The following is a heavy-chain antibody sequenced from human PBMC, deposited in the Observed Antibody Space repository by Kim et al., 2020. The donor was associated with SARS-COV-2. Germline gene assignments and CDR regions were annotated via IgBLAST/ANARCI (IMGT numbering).Heavy chain of an antibody. J-gene: IGHJ4*02. Sequence: GGSLRLSCGASGFTFGDYGISWVRQSPGKGLEWLGFIRSQVYGRTTEYAASVRGRVTISRDDFKSIPYLQMNSQKTEDTAVYYCTRFDDDYGDYILFWGKGTLVTVSS. D-gene: IGHD4-17*01. CDR2: IRSQVYGRTT. CDR3: TRFDDDYGDYILF. CDR1: GFTFGDYG. V-gene: IGHV3-49*04.